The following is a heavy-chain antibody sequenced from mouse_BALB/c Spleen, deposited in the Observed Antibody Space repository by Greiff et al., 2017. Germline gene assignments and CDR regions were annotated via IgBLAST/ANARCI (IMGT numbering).Heavy chain of an antibody. CDR1: GFTFSSFG. CDR2: ISSGSSTI. V-gene: IGHV5-17*02. J-gene: IGHJ4*01. Sequence: EVQLVESGGGLVQPGGSRKLSCAASGFTFSSFGMHWVRQAPEKGLEWVAYISSGSSTIYYADTVKGRFTISRDNPKNTLFLQMTSLRSEDTAMYYCARLGYDNCDYAMDYWGQGTSVTVSS. D-gene: IGHD2-10*02. CDR3: ARLGYDNCDYAMDY.